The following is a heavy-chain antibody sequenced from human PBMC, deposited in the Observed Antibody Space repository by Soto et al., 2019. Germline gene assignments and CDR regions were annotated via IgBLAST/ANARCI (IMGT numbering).Heavy chain of an antibody. J-gene: IGHJ4*02. V-gene: IGHV1-18*01. Sequence: QVQLVQSGAEVKKPGASVKVSCKASGYTFTSYGISWVRQAPGQGLEWMGWISAYNGNTNYAQKLQGRVTMTTDTFQNTALMELRSLRSDGTGVVYCAGDRVVLWFGSLYSSDYWGQGTLVTVSS. CDR3: AGDRVVLWFGSLYSSDY. D-gene: IGHD3-10*01. CDR2: ISAYNGNT. CDR1: GYTFTSYG.